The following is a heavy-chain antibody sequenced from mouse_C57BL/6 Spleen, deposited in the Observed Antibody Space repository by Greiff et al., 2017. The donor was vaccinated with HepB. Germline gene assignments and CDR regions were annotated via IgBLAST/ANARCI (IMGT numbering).Heavy chain of an antibody. CDR3: ARGAYYSNYGYAMDY. CDR1: VYTFTSYW. J-gene: IGHJ4*01. CDR2: INPSNGGT. V-gene: IGHV1-53*01. Sequence: LQPGTELVKPGASVKLSCKASVYTFTSYWMHWVKQRPGQGLEWIGNINPSNGGTNYNEKFKSKATLTVDNSSSTAYMQLSSLTSEDSAVYYCARGAYYSNYGYAMDYWGQGTSVTVSS. D-gene: IGHD2-5*01.